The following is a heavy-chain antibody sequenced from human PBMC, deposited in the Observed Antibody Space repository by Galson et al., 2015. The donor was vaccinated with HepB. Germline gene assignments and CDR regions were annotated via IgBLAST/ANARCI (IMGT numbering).Heavy chain of an antibody. Sequence: SVKVSCKASGYTFTSYGISWVRQAPGQGLEWMGWISAYNGNTNYAQKLQGRVTMTTDTSTSTAYMELRSLRSDDTAVYYCARDSTRWFGESPRPDNWFDPWGQGTLVTVSS. CDR3: ARDSTRWFGESPRPDNWFDP. D-gene: IGHD3-10*01. V-gene: IGHV1-18*04. J-gene: IGHJ5*02. CDR2: ISAYNGNT. CDR1: GYTFTSYG.